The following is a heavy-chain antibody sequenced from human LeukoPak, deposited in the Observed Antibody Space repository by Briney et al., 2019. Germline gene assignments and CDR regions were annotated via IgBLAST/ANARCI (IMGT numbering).Heavy chain of an antibody. Sequence: SETLSLTCAVYGGSFSGYYWSWIRQPPGKGLEWIGEINHSGSTNYNPSLKSRVTISVDTSKNQFSLKLSSVTAADTAVYYCARGSYDILTSYLGGLDYWGQGTLVTVSS. V-gene: IGHV4-34*01. J-gene: IGHJ4*02. CDR3: ARGSYDILTSYLGGLDY. D-gene: IGHD3-9*01. CDR1: GGSFSGYY. CDR2: INHSGST.